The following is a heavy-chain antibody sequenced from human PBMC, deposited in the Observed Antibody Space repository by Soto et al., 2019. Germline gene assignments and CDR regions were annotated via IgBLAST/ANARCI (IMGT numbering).Heavy chain of an antibody. V-gene: IGHV4-61*01. Sequence: QVQLQESGPGLVKPSETLSLTCTVSGGSVSSGSYYWSWIRQPPGKGLEWIGYIYYSGSTNYNPSLMSRVTISVDPSKNQCSTKLSSVTAADTAVYYCARGIAGWYQGRYYYGMDVWGQGTTVTVSS. D-gene: IGHD6-19*01. CDR1: GGSVSSGSYY. J-gene: IGHJ6*02. CDR2: IYYSGST. CDR3: ARGIAGWYQGRYYYGMDV.